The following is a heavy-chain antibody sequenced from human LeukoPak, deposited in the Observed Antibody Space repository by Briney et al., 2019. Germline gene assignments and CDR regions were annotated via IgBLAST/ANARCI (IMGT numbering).Heavy chain of an antibody. J-gene: IGHJ4*02. Sequence: GGSLRLSCEASGFTFSNYWMGWVRQAPGKGLEWVANIKQNGSEKSYVDSAKGRFTISRDNAKNSLYLEMNSLRAEDTAVYYCADPGVGNWGQGTLVTVSS. D-gene: IGHD2-8*01. V-gene: IGHV3-7*01. CDR2: IKQNGSEK. CDR3: ADPGVGN. CDR1: GFTFSNYW.